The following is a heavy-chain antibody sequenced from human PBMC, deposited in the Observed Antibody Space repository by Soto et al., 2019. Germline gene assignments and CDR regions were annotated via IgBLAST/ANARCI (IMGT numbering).Heavy chain of an antibody. D-gene: IGHD3-22*01. J-gene: IGHJ3*02. CDR2: IYYSGST. V-gene: IGHV4-59*01. Sequence: QVQLQESGPGLVKPSETLSLTCTVSGGSISSYYWSWIRQPPGKGLEWIGYIYYSGSTNYNPSLQSRVTISVDTSKNQFSLKLSSVTAADTAVYYCARDHSDSSGTYDAFDIWGQGTMVTVSS. CDR3: ARDHSDSSGTYDAFDI. CDR1: GGSISSYY.